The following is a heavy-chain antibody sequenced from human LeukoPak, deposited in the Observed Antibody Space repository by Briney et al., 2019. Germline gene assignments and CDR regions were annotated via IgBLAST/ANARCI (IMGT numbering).Heavy chain of an antibody. CDR2: IYYSGST. V-gene: IGHV4-30-4*08. Sequence: SQTLSLTCTVSGGSITSGDYYWSWSRHPPAKVLEWIGYIYYSGSTHYSPSLKSRVTISVDTSKNQFSLKLSSVTAADTAVYYCASRGRYWFDPWGQGTPVTVSS. CDR1: GGSITSGDYY. CDR3: ASRGRYWFDP. J-gene: IGHJ5*02.